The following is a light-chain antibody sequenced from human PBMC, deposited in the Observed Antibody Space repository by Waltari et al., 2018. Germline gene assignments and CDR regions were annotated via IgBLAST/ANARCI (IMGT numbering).Light chain of an antibody. CDR2: NAS. CDR3: QQYHDWPLT. J-gene: IGKJ4*01. V-gene: IGKV3D-15*01. Sequence: ENVMTQSPAILSVSPGERATLSCRAGQSVGHYLAWYQHQPGQAPRLLIHNASTRLTGIPARFSGSGSGTEFTLTISSLQSEDSALYYCQQYHDWPLTFGGGTRVEIK. CDR1: QSVGHY.